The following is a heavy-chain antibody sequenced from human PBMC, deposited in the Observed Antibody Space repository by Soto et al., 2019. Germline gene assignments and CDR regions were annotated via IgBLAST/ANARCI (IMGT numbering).Heavy chain of an antibody. CDR1: GFTFDDYV. J-gene: IGHJ4*02. CDR3: ARGLSAVPSYLDS. V-gene: IGHV3-9*01. D-gene: IGHD3-16*01. CDR2: ISWNSGNI. Sequence: EVQLVESGGGLVQPGRSLRLSCVASGFTFDDYVMHWVRQVPGKGLEWVSGISWNSGNIDYADSVKGRFTISRDNAMNSLSLQMNSLRPEDTALYSCARGLSAVPSYLDSWGEETLVNVSS.